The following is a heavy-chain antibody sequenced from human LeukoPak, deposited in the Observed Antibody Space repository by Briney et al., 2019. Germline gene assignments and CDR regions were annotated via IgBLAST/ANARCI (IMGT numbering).Heavy chain of an antibody. V-gene: IGHV4-34*01. CDR2: ISDSGST. J-gene: IGHJ6*03. CDR3: ARCPLDSSGTYRGFYYYMDV. D-gene: IGHD6-25*01. CDR1: NGSFSGYY. Sequence: ETLCLTCAVYNGSFSGYYWTWIRQPPGKGLEWIGQISDSGSTNYNPSLKSRVTISLVTSGNQFSLDLTSVTAADTAVYYCARCPLDSSGTYRGFYYYMDVWGKATTATVSS.